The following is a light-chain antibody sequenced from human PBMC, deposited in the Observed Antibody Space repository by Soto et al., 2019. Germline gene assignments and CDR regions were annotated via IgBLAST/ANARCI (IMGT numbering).Light chain of an antibody. CDR1: QSVRSNY. V-gene: IGKV3-20*01. J-gene: IGKJ4*01. CDR2: GAS. CDR3: QQYASSPLT. Sequence: EIVLTQSPGTLSLSSRERATLSCRASQSVRSNYLAWYQQKPGQAPRLLIYGASSRATGIPDRFSGSGSGTDFTLTISRLEPEDFAVYYCQQYASSPLTFGGGTKVEIK.